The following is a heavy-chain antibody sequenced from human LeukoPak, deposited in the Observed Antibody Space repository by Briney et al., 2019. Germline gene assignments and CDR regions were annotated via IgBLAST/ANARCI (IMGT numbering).Heavy chain of an antibody. CDR3: AGRKDYYEFVY. J-gene: IGHJ4*02. CDR2: IYYSGST. CDR1: GGSISSGDYY. Sequence: SETLSLTCTVSGGSISSGDYYWSWIRQPPGKGLEWIGYIYYSGSTYYNPSHKSRVTISVDTSKNQFSLKLSSATAADTAVYYCAGRKDYYEFVYWGQGTLVTVSS. D-gene: IGHD3-22*01. V-gene: IGHV4-30-4*08.